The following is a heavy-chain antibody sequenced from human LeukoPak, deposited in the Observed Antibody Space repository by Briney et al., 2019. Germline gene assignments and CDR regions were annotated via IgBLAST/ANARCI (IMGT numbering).Heavy chain of an antibody. V-gene: IGHV3-21*01. CDR1: GFTFSPHS. D-gene: IGHD2-2*01. CDR2: ISASSNFI. Sequence: GGSLRLSCAASGFTFSPHSMYWVRQAPGKGLEWDSSISASSNFIHYAESVRGRFTISRDNAKNSLYLQMNSLGAQDTAVYYCARPATGYCSSAGCHWDSWGQGTLVTVSS. CDR3: ARPATGYCSSAGCHWDS. J-gene: IGHJ4*02.